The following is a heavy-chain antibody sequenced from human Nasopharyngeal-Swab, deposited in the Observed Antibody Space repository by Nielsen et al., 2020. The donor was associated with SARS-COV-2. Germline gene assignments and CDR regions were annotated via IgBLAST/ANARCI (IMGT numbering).Heavy chain of an antibody. V-gene: IGHV4-34*01. CDR2: INHSGST. Sequence: SETLSLTCAVYGGSFSGYYWSWIRQPPGKGLEWIGEINHSGSTNYNPSLKSRVTMSVDTSKNQFSLKLTSVTAADTAVYYCARAVVLGKFDYWGQGTLVTVSS. CDR1: GGSFSGYY. J-gene: IGHJ4*02. CDR3: ARAVVLGKFDY. D-gene: IGHD4-23*01.